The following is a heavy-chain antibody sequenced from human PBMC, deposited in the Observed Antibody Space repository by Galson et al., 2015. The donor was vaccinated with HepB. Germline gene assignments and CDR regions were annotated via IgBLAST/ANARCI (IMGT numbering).Heavy chain of an antibody. CDR3: AADQVGSGSNWFDP. CDR1: GFTFTSSA. D-gene: IGHD3-10*01. V-gene: IGHV1-58*01. Sequence: SVKVSCKASGFTFTSSAVQWVRQARGQRLEWIGWIVVGSGNTDYAQKFQERVTITRDMSTSTAYMELSSLRSEDTAVYYCAADQVGSGSNWFDPWGQGTLVTVSS. J-gene: IGHJ5*02. CDR2: IVVGSGNT.